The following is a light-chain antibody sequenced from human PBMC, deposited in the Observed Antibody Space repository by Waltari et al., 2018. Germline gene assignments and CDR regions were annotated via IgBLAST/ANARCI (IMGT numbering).Light chain of an antibody. CDR3: QQYGSSILYT. J-gene: IGKJ2*01. CDR2: GAS. V-gene: IGKV3-20*01. Sequence: VLTQSPATLSLPPGESATLSCRASQSLTKRYLAWYQQKPGQAPRLLIYGASSRAAGIPDRFSGSESGTDFTLIISRLEPDDFAVYYCQQYGSSILYTFGQGTKLEIK. CDR1: QSLTKRY.